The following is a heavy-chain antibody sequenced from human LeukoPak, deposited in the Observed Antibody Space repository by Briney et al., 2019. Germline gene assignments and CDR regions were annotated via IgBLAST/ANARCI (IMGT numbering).Heavy chain of an antibody. V-gene: IGHV3-48*03. CDR2: ISSSGTAI. D-gene: IGHD6-19*01. Sequence: GGSLRLSCAASGFTFSNYEMNWVRQAPGKGLEWVSYISSSGTAIYYADSVKGRFTISRDNAKNSLYLQMNSLRAEDTAVYYCARSGWHLYYYYYMDVWGKGTTVTVSS. CDR3: ARSGWHLYYYYYMDV. CDR1: GFTFSNYE. J-gene: IGHJ6*03.